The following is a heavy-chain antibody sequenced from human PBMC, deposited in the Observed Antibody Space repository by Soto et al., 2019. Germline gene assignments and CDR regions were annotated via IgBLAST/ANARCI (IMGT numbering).Heavy chain of an antibody. J-gene: IGHJ5*02. CDR3: ARWGNNLDP. CDR1: GGSFNDYY. CDR2: INHSGST. D-gene: IGHD3-16*01. V-gene: IGHV4-34*01. Sequence: QVQLQQWGAGLLKPSETLSLTCAVYGGSFNDYYWSWIRQPPGKGLEWIGEINHSGSTNYNPSLKSGVTISVDASKSQVSLKLSSVSAADTGMYYCARWGNNLDPWGQGTLVTVSS.